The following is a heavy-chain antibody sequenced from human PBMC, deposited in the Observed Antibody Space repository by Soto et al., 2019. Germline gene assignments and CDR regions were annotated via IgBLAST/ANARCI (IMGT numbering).Heavy chain of an antibody. V-gene: IGHV3-48*02. CDR2: ITKMSAT. D-gene: IGHD2-21*01. J-gene: IGHJ4*01. CDR1: GFTFSDYT. Sequence: EVQLVESGGGLVQPGGSLRLSCAASGFTFSDYTMNWVRQAPGKGLEWVSYITKMSATYYADSVKGRFTMSRDNAKNSLYLQMNSLRDEDTAVYYCARDWAYSFDYWGHGTLVTVSS. CDR3: ARDWAYSFDY.